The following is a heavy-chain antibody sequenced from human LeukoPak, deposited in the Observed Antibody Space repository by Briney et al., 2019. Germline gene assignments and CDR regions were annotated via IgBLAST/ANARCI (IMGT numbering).Heavy chain of an antibody. CDR1: GLSFSSCG. CDR3: AKLDYGSYVVGNDYFDY. J-gene: IGHJ4*02. CDR2: ISGSGDST. Sequence: GGSLRLSCAASGLSFSSCGMSWVRQAPGLGLEWVSAISGSGDSTYYKDSVKGRFTVTRDNSKNTLYLHMNNLRAEDTAVYYCAKLDYGSYVVGNDYFDYWGQGTLVTVSS. D-gene: IGHD4-17*01. V-gene: IGHV3-23*01.